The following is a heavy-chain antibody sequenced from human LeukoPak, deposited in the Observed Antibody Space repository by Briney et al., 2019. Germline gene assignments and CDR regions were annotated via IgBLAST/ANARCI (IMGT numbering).Heavy chain of an antibody. J-gene: IGHJ6*02. V-gene: IGHV3-7*01. CDR3: ARDSWEPDKYYYYGVDV. CDR1: GFTFSSYW. CDR2: IKQDGSEK. D-gene: IGHD1-26*01. Sequence: GGSLRLSCAASGFTFSSYWMSWVRQAPGKGLEWVANIKQDGSEKYYVDSVKGRFTISRDNAKNSLYLQMNSLRAEDTAVYYCARDSWEPDKYYYYGVDVWGQGTTVTVSS.